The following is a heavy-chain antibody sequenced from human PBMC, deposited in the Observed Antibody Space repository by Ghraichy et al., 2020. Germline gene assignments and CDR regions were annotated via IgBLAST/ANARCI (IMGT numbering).Heavy chain of an antibody. CDR2: INPGDSDT. Sequence: GGSLRLSCKGSGYSFNTYWIAWVRQMPGKGLEWMGIINPGDSDTSYSPSFQGQVTISADKSISTAYLQWNSLKASDTAIYYCSRRGRDYNYNRDYYYYYMDVWGRGTTVTVSS. CDR1: GYSFNTYW. D-gene: IGHD5-24*01. V-gene: IGHV5-51*01. CDR3: SRRGRDYNYNRDYYYYYMDV. J-gene: IGHJ6*03.